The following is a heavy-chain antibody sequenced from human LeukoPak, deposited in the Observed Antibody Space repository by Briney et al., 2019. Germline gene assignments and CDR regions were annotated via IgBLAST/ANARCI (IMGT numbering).Heavy chain of an antibody. J-gene: IGHJ3*02. V-gene: IGHV4-34*01. D-gene: IGHD5-24*01. Sequence: ESLRLSCAASGFPFSNYPMTWVRRAPGKGLEWIGEINHSGSTNYNPSLKSQVNISVDTSKNQFSLKLNSVTAADTAVYYCARGRGWLDAFDIWGQGTMVTVSS. CDR3: ARGRGWLDAFDI. CDR1: GFPFSNYP. CDR2: INHSGST.